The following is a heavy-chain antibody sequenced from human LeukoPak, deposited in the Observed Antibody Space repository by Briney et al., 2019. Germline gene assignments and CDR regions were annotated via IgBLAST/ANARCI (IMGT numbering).Heavy chain of an antibody. CDR1: GFTFSRYA. CDR2: ISDDGTFT. V-gene: IGHV3-30-3*01. D-gene: IGHD1-14*01. CDR3: ARDPYRDAPDYFDY. Sequence: TGTSLRLSCAASGFTFSRYAMHWVRQAPGKGLEWVAVISDDGTFTLYGDSVRGRFTISRDSSKNTLYLQMNSLRPEDTAVYYCARDPYRDAPDYFDYWGQGTLVTVSS. J-gene: IGHJ4*02.